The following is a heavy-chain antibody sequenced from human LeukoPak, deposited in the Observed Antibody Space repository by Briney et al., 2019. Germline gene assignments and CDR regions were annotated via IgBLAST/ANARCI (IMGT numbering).Heavy chain of an antibody. CDR3: ARDDRGYSYGSDY. J-gene: IGHJ4*02. Sequence: GASVKVSCKASGYTFTGYYMHWVQQAPGQGLEWMGWINPNSGGTNYAQKFQGRVTMTRDTSISTAYMELSRLRSDDTAVYYCARDDRGYSYGSDYWGQGTLVTVSS. V-gene: IGHV1-2*02. D-gene: IGHD5-18*01. CDR2: INPNSGGT. CDR1: GYTFTGYY.